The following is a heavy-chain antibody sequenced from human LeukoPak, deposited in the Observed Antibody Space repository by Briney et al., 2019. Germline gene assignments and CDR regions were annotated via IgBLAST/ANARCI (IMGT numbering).Heavy chain of an antibody. V-gene: IGHV3-15*01. Sequence: PGGSLRLSCAASVYTFSTYWMSWVRQTPGKGVEWVGRIKSKTDGGTNDYAAPVKGRLTISRDDSKNTLYLQMNRLKTEDTAVYYCTTGGRVEPAAMPPYNWFYPWGQGTLVTVSS. D-gene: IGHD2-2*01. CDR1: VYTFSTYW. CDR2: IKSKTDGGTN. CDR3: TTGGRVEPAAMPPYNWFYP. J-gene: IGHJ5*02.